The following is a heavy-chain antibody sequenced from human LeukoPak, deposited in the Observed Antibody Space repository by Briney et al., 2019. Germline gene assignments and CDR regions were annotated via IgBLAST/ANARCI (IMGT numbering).Heavy chain of an antibody. V-gene: IGHV4-34*01. Sequence: SETLSLTCAVYGGSFSGYYWSWIRQPPGKGLEWIGEINHSGSTNYNPSLKSRVTISVGTSKNQFSLKLSSVTAADTAVYYCARNLRYSKNPDYWGQGTLVTVSS. CDR3: ARNLRYSKNPDY. D-gene: IGHD3-9*01. J-gene: IGHJ4*02. CDR2: INHSGST. CDR1: GGSFSGYY.